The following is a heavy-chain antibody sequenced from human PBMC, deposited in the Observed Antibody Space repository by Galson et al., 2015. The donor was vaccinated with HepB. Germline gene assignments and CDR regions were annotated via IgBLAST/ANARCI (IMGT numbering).Heavy chain of an antibody. J-gene: IGHJ3*02. CDR1: GYTFTSYG. CDR2: ISAYNGNT. D-gene: IGHD6-19*01. Sequence: SVKVSCKASGYTFTSYGISWVRQAPGQGLEWMGWISAYNGNTNYAQKLQGRVTMTTDTSTSTAYMELRSLRSDDTAVYYCARERDYSSGWHDAFDIWGQGTMVTVSS. V-gene: IGHV1-18*01. CDR3: ARERDYSSGWHDAFDI.